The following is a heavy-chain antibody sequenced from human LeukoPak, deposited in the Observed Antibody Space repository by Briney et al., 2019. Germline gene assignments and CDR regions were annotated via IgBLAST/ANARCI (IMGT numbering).Heavy chain of an antibody. CDR1: GFTFSTYS. Sequence: PGGSLRLSCAASGFTFSTYSMKWLRQAPGEGLEWVSYISSSSSTKYYADSVKGRFTISRDNAKNSLYLQMNSLRAEDTAVYYCARVPWSNYGDYYYGMDVWGQGTTVTVSS. CDR2: ISSSSSTK. D-gene: IGHD4-17*01. J-gene: IGHJ6*02. V-gene: IGHV3-48*01. CDR3: ARVPWSNYGDYYYGMDV.